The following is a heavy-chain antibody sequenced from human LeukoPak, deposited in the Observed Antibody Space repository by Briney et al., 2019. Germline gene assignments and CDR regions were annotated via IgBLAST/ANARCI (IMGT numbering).Heavy chain of an antibody. CDR3: ARAPSEKGAKGLYLDY. CDR2: ISSSGSTI. J-gene: IGHJ4*02. CDR1: GFTFSDYY. V-gene: IGHV3-11*04. D-gene: IGHD1-26*01. Sequence: GGSLRLSCAASGFTFSDYYMSWIRQAPGKGLEWVSYISSSGSTIYYADSVKGRFTISRDNAKNSLYLQMNGLRAEDTAVYYCARAPSEKGAKGLYLDYWGQGTLVTLSS.